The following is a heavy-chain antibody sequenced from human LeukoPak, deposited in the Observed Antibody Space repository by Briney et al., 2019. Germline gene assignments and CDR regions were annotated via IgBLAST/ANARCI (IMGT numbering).Heavy chain of an antibody. D-gene: IGHD3-22*01. CDR3: ARLGANYYDSSGYYSGFDY. CDR1: GYSFTSYW. CDR2: IYPGDSDT. Sequence: GESLKISCKGFGYSFTSYWIGWVRQMPGKGLEWMGIIYPGDSDTRYSPSFQGQVTISADKSISTAYLQWSSLKASDTAMYYCARLGANYYDSSGYYSGFDYWGQGTLVTVSS. V-gene: IGHV5-51*01. J-gene: IGHJ4*02.